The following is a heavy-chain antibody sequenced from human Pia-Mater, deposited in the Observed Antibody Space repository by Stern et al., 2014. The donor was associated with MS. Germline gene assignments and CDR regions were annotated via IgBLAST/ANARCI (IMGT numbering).Heavy chain of an antibody. CDR1: GDSINSGDFH. V-gene: IGHV4-30-4*01. D-gene: IGHD4-17*01. J-gene: IGHJ4*02. Sequence: QVQLQESGPGLVKPSETLSLTCTVSGDSINSGDFHWSWVRQSPGKGLEWIGYIYYSGRNYNHPSLKSRVTMSIDTSTNQFSLNLASVTAADTALYFCARMKTGLRENRGFDFWGQGTQVTVSS. CDR3: ARMKTGLRENRGFDF. CDR2: IYYSGRN.